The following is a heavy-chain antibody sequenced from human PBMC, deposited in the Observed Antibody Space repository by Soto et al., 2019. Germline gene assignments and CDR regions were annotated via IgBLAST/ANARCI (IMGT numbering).Heavy chain of an antibody. D-gene: IGHD2-21*01. CDR2: ITTSGGNT. CDR3: ARDLWHSVNY. CDR1: GFTFSTYA. J-gene: IGHJ4*02. Sequence: PGGSLRLSCAASGFTFSTYAMSWVRQAPGKGLEWVSTITTSGGNTYYADSVQGRFTISRDNSKNTLYLQMNSLRAEDTAVYYCARDLWHSVNYWGQGTLVTVSS. V-gene: IGHV3-23*01.